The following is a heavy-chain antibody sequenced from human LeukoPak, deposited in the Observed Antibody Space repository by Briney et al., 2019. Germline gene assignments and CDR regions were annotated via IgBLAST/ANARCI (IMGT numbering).Heavy chain of an antibody. D-gene: IGHD6-6*01. CDR1: GFTFSSYA. CDR2: ISYDGSNK. CDR3: ARENIAARHWGY. Sequence: PGRSLRLSCAASGFTFSSYAMHWVRQAPGKGLEWVAVISYDGSNKYYADSVKGRFTISRDNSKNTLYMQMNSLRAEDTAVYYCARENIAARHWGYWGQGTLVTVSS. V-gene: IGHV3-30*04. J-gene: IGHJ4*02.